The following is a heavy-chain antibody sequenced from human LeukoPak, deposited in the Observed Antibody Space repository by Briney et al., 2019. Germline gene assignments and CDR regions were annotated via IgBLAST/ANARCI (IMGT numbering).Heavy chain of an antibody. CDR3: ASVYIAAATSDY. Sequence: PGGSLRLSCAASGFTFSSYGMHWVRQAPGKGLEWVAFIRYDGSNKYYADSVKGRFTISRDNSKNTLYLQMNSLRAEDTAVYYCASVYIAAATSDYWGQGTLVTVSS. J-gene: IGHJ4*02. V-gene: IGHV3-30*02. D-gene: IGHD6-13*01. CDR2: IRYDGSNK. CDR1: GFTFSSYG.